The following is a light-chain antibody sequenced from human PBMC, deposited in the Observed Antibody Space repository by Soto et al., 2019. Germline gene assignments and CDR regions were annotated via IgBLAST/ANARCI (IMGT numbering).Light chain of an antibody. V-gene: IGKV3-15*01. CDR1: QNVNTN. CDR2: DTS. Sequence: EIVMTQSPATLSVSPGERATLSCRASQNVNTNLAWYQQKPGQAPRLLIYDTSTRATGIPVRFSGSGSGTEFTVTISSLHSEDFAVYYCQQYNNWPLTFGGGTKVEIK. J-gene: IGKJ4*01. CDR3: QQYNNWPLT.